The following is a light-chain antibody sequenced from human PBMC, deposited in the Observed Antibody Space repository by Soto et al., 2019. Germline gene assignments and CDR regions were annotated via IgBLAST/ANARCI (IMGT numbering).Light chain of an antibody. Sequence: DIQMTQSPSSVSASVGDRVTITCRASQGIRSWLAWYQQKPGKAAKLLIYVASSLQSGVPSRFSGSGSGTDFTLTISSLQPEDFATYYCQQANSFPFTFGPGTKVDIK. V-gene: IGKV1-12*02. CDR2: VAS. J-gene: IGKJ3*01. CDR3: QQANSFPFT. CDR1: QGIRSW.